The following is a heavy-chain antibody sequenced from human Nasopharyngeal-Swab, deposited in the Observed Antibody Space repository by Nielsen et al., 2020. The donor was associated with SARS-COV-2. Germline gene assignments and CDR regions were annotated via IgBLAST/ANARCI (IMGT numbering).Heavy chain of an antibody. V-gene: IGHV3-20*04. CDR3: ARKDVFAYGVDAFDI. Sequence: GESLKISCAASGFTFDDYGMNWVRQAPGQGLEWVAGINWSGGSTSFADSAKGRFTISRDNAKNTLYLQMNSLRAEDTAVYYCARKDVFAYGVDAFDIWGQGTMVTVSS. J-gene: IGHJ3*02. D-gene: IGHD3-10*01. CDR1: GFTFDDYG. CDR2: INWSGGST.